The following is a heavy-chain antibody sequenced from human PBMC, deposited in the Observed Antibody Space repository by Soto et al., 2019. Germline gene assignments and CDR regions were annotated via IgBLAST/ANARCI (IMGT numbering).Heavy chain of an antibody. CDR3: AGQTFTIAAASYGSSNWFDP. CDR2: IYFTGNT. V-gene: IGHV4-39*01. Sequence: SETLSLTCSASGGSITSSSHFWGWLRQPPGKGLEWIGTIYFTGNTYYTPSLKRRLTMSIDTSKNEFSLRLNSVTAADTAVYYCAGQTFTIAAASYGSSNWFDPWGPGTLVTVSS. CDR1: GGSITSSSHF. J-gene: IGHJ5*02. D-gene: IGHD6-25*01.